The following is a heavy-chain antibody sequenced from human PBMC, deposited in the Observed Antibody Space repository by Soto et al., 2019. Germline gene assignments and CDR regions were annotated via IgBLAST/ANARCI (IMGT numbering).Heavy chain of an antibody. J-gene: IGHJ4*02. V-gene: IGHV3-13*01. D-gene: IGHD2-15*01. Sequence: EVQLVESGGGLVQPGGSLRLSGAASGLTFGNSEMHCFRKVQGKVLEWVSTIGTAVDTYYPGSVKGRFTISRENAKNSLYLQMNSLRAEDTAVYYCARGRLISLYYFDYWGQGTLVTVSS. CDR3: ARGRLISLYYFDY. CDR2: IGTAVDT. CDR1: GLTFGNSE.